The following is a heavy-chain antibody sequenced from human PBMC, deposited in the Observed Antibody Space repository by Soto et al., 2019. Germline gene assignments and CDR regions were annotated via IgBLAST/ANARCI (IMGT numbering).Heavy chain of an antibody. CDR1: GFTFDDYA. CDR3: AKESSYGYREFDY. V-gene: IGHV3-9*01. D-gene: IGHD5-18*01. Sequence: EVQLVESGGGLVQPGRSLRLSCAASGFTFDDYAMHWVRQAPGKGLEWVSGISWNSGSTYYADSVKGRFTISRDNSKNTLYLQMNSLRAEDTAVYYCAKESSYGYREFDYWGQGTLVTVSS. CDR2: ISWNSGST. J-gene: IGHJ4*02.